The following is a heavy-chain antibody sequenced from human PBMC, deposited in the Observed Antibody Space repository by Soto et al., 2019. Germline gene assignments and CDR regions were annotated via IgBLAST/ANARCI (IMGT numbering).Heavy chain of an antibody. CDR2: ISGSGYSI. CDR1: GFAFSRYG. V-gene: IGHV3-23*01. J-gene: IGHJ4*02. CDR3: SRFGPGADY. Sequence: EVQLLESGGASVQPGGSLRLSCVVSGFAFSRYGMNWVRRAPGKGLEWVAHISGSGYSINYAESVKGRFTISRDNSKGTMYLQMNSLTVEDTALYYCSRFGPGADYWGQGTLVTVSS. D-gene: IGHD3-3*01.